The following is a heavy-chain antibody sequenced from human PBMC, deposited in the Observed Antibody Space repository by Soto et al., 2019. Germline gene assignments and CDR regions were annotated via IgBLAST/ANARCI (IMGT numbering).Heavy chain of an antibody. CDR1: GGSIGHYY. Sequence: SETLSVTWSVSGGSIGHYYWSRIRQPPGKGLEWIGYIYYSGSTNYNPSLKSRVTISVDTSKNQFSLKLSSVTAADTAVYYCARYGSGSYYNVKYYFDYWGQGTLVTVSS. CDR3: ARYGSGSYYNVKYYFDY. J-gene: IGHJ4*02. D-gene: IGHD3-10*01. V-gene: IGHV4-59*01. CDR2: IYYSGST.